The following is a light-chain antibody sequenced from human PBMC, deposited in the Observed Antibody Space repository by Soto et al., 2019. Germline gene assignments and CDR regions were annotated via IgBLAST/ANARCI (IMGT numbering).Light chain of an antibody. Sequence: DIQMTQSPSSLSASVGDRVTITCRASQSISSYLNWYQQKPGKAPKLLIYAASSLQSGVPSRFSGSGSGTDFTLTISSLQPEDFAIYYCQQRSNLVSFGQGTRLDIK. J-gene: IGKJ5*01. CDR1: QSISSY. CDR2: AAS. V-gene: IGKV1-39*01. CDR3: QQRSNLVS.